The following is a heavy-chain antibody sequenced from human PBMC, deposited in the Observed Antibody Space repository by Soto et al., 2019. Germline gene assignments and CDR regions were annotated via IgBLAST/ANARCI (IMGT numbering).Heavy chain of an antibody. CDR2: ISYDGSNN. V-gene: IGHV3-30*18. Sequence: GVSLRLSCAASGFTFSSYGMHWVRQAPGKGLEWVAVISYDGSNNYYADSVKGRFTISRDNSNNTLYLQMNSLRAEDTAVYYCAKVGPSVTMVRGVIDYWGQGTLVTVSS. CDR1: GFTFSSYG. CDR3: AKVGPSVTMVRGVIDY. D-gene: IGHD3-10*01. J-gene: IGHJ4*02.